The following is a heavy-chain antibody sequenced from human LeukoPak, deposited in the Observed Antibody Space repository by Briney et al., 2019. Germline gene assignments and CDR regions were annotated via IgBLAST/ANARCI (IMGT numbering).Heavy chain of an antibody. CDR3: ARRYYGSGSYYRDYYYGMDV. CDR1: GDSVSSNSAA. V-gene: IGHV6-1*01. D-gene: IGHD3-10*01. Sequence: SQTLSLTCAISGDSVSSNSAAWNWIRQSPSRGLEWLGRTYYRSKWYNDYAVSVESRITINPDTSKNQFSLQLNSVTPEDTAVYYCARRYYGSGSYYRDYYYGMDVWGQGTTVTVSS. J-gene: IGHJ6*02. CDR2: TYYRSKWYN.